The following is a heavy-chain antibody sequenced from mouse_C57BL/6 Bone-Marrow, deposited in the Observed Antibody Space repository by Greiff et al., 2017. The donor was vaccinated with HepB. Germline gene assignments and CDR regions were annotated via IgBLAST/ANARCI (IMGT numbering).Heavy chain of an antibody. CDR2: ISDGGSYT. Sequence: EVKLMESGGGLVKPGGSLKLSCAASGFTFSSYAMSWVRQTPEKRLEWVATISDGGSYTYYPDNVKGRFTISRDNAKNNLYLQMSHLKSEDTAMYYCASLYGKVYYWGQGTTLTVSS. J-gene: IGHJ2*01. V-gene: IGHV5-4*03. CDR3: ASLYGKVYY. CDR1: GFTFSSYA. D-gene: IGHD2-1*01.